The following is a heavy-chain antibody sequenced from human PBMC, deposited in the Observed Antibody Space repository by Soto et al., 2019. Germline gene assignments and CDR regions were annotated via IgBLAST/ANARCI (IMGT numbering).Heavy chain of an antibody. CDR3: ARAMSRYYYMDV. CDR1: GFTFSSYG. Sequence: GGSLRLSCAASGFTFSSYGMHWVRQAPGKGLEWVAVIWYDGSNKYYADSVKGRFTISRDNSKNTLYLQMNSLRAEDTAVYYCARAMSRYYYMDVWGKGTTVTVSS. J-gene: IGHJ6*03. CDR2: IWYDGSNK. V-gene: IGHV3-33*01.